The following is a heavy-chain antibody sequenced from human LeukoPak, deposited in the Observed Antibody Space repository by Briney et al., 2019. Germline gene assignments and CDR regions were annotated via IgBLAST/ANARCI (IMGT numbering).Heavy chain of an antibody. CDR2: ISWNSGSI. Sequence: GRSLRLSCAASGFTFDDYAMHWVRQAPGKGLEWVSGISWNSGSIGYADSVKGRFTISGDNAKNSLYLQMNSLRAEDTALYYCAKDSGDYYDSSGYYCSFDYWGQGTLVTVSS. CDR3: AKDSGDYYDSSGYYCSFDY. J-gene: IGHJ4*02. V-gene: IGHV3-9*01. CDR1: GFTFDDYA. D-gene: IGHD3-22*01.